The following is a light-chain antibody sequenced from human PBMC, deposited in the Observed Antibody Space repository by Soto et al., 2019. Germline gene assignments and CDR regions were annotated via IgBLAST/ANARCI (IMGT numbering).Light chain of an antibody. CDR1: QGISNY. CDR3: QKYNHAPLT. Sequence: DIQLTQSRSPLAASVGDRVTITCRASQGISNYLAWYQQKPGKVPKLLIYDASTFQSGAPSRFSGSGSGTDFTLTISSLQTEDVATYYCQKYNHAPLTFGPGTKVVI. V-gene: IGKV1-27*01. CDR2: DAS. J-gene: IGKJ3*01.